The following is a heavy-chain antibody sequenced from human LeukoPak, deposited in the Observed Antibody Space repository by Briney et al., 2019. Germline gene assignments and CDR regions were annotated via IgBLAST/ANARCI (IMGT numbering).Heavy chain of an antibody. J-gene: IGHJ5*02. Sequence: PSETLSLTCSVSGGSITRNGYYWGWIRQPPGKGLEWLGHIQNNDIYYYNPSLKSRISMSVDMSKNQISLNVRSVTAADTAVYYCVSLLDYCSVVTCPAWGTWGQGTQVTVSS. V-gene: IGHV4-39*01. CDR1: GGSITRNGYY. D-gene: IGHD2/OR15-2a*01. CDR3: VSLLDYCSVVTCPAWGT. CDR2: IQNNDIY.